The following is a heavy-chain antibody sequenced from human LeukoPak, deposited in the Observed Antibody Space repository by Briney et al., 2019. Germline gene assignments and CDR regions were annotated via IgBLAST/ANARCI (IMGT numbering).Heavy chain of an antibody. CDR1: GYTFTGYY. V-gene: IGHV1-2*02. J-gene: IGHJ4*02. D-gene: IGHD3-22*01. CDR2: INPNSGGT. Sequence: ASVEVSCKASGYTFTGYYIHWVRQAPGQGLEWMGWINPNSGGTNYAQKFQGRLTMTRDTSISTAYMELSRLTSDDTAVYYCAKGGYYDSSAYRILDYWGQGTQVTVSS. CDR3: AKGGYYDSSAYRILDY.